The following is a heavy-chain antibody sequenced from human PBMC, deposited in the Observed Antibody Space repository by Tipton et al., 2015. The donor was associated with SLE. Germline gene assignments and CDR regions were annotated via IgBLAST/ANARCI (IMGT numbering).Heavy chain of an antibody. CDR1: GVSLTSAIFY. J-gene: IGHJ6*02. D-gene: IGHD2-15*01. Sequence: TLSLTCTVSGVSLTSAIFYWTWVRQPAGGGLEWIGRIHTSGSTNYNPSLKSRVTISFDTSKNQFSLRLSSVTAADTAVYFCARSRGLGSCSGDNCYDYYFGMDVWGQGTTVTVSS. CDR2: IHTSGST. V-gene: IGHV4-61*02. CDR3: ARSRGLGSCSGDNCYDYYFGMDV.